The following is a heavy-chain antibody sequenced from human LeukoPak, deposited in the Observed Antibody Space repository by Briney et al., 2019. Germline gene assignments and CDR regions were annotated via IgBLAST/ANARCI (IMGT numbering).Heavy chain of an antibody. J-gene: IGHJ5*02. CDR1: GGSISSGGYS. Sequence: SQTLSLTCAVSGGSISSGGYSWSWIRQPPGKGLEWIGYIYHSGSTYYNPSLKSRVTISVDRSKNQFSLKLSSVTAADTAVYYCAKVYCSGGSCYAGVDYNRCDPWGQGTLVTVS. D-gene: IGHD2-15*01. CDR2: IYHSGST. V-gene: IGHV4-30-2*01. CDR3: AKVYCSGGSCYAGVDYNRCDP.